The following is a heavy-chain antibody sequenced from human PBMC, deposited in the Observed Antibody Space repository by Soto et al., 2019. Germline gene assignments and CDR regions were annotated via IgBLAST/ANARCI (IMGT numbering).Heavy chain of an antibody. V-gene: IGHV4-4*02. CDR1: GDAITSNTW. J-gene: IGHJ5*02. CDR2: IYHSGRT. CDR3: ARDRSPGGDNWLDP. D-gene: IGHD2-15*01. Sequence: QVQLQESGPRLVKPSGTLSLTCGISGDAITSNTWWVWVRQPPGKGLEWIGEIYHSGRTNYTPSLKTRVTISMDKSKNQFSLKLTSVTAADTAIYYCARDRSPGGDNWLDPWGQGRLVTVSS.